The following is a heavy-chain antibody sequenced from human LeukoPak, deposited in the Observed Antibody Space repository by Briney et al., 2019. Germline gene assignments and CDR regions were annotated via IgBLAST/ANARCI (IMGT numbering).Heavy chain of an antibody. J-gene: IGHJ6*03. CDR1: GYSISSGYY. Sequence: SETLSLTCTVSGYSISSGYYWGWIRQPPGKGLEWIGSIYHSGSTYYNPSLKSRVTISVDTSKNQFSLKLSSVTAADTAVYYCARHLGSSSWPYYYYYYMDVRGKGTTVTISS. D-gene: IGHD6-13*01. CDR3: ARHLGSSSWPYYYYYYMDV. V-gene: IGHV4-38-2*02. CDR2: IYHSGST.